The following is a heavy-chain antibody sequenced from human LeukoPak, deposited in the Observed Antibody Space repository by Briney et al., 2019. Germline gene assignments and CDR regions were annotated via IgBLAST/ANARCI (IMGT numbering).Heavy chain of an antibody. CDR3: ATYDNWVAGDV. V-gene: IGHV3-7*01. CDR1: EFTFSDSW. CDR2: IKKDGSEE. J-gene: IGHJ6*02. Sequence: GGSLRLSCAASEFTFSDSWMSWVRQAPGKGPEWVANIKKDGSEEHCVDSVKGRFTVSRDNAKNSLFLQMNSLRVEDTAVHYCATYDNWVAGDVWGQGTSASVSS. D-gene: IGHD1-1*01.